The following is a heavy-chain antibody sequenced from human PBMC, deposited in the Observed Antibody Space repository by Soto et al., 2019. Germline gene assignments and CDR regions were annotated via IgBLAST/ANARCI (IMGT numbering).Heavy chain of an antibody. V-gene: IGHV1-18*01. D-gene: IGHD2-2*01. CDR1: GYTFTSYG. Sequence: ASVKVSCKASGYTFTSYGISWVRQAPGQGLEWMGWISAYNGNTNYAQKLQGRVTMTTDTSTSTAYMELRSLRSGDTAVYYCARDTAYCSSTSCARLGFDPWGQETLVTVSS. CDR2: ISAYNGNT. CDR3: ARDTAYCSSTSCARLGFDP. J-gene: IGHJ5*02.